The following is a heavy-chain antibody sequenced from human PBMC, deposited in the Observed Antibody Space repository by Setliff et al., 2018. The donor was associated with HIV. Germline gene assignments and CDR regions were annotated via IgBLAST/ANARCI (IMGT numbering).Heavy chain of an antibody. Sequence: ASVKVSCKASGYTFTDYFMHWVRQAPGKGLEWMGRIDPEDGERMFAEKFQGRVTIAADTSTDTAYMELSSLRSEDTAVYYCATGSYGATWYGTGGFDVWGQGTLVTVS. J-gene: IGHJ3*01. CDR3: ATGSYGATWYGTGGFDV. D-gene: IGHD2-8*02. V-gene: IGHV1-69-2*01. CDR2: IDPEDGER. CDR1: GYTFTDYF.